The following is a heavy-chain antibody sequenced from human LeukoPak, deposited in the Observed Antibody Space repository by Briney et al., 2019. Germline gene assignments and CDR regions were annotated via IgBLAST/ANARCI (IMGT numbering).Heavy chain of an antibody. Sequence: PGGSLRLSCAASGFTFSTYAMNWVRQAPGKGLEWVSAISGSGGSTYYADSVKGRFTISRDNSKNTLYLQMNSLRAEDTAVYYCAKGRQWLVPGTFDYWGQGTLVTVSS. D-gene: IGHD6-19*01. CDR3: AKGRQWLVPGTFDY. CDR1: GFTFSTYA. V-gene: IGHV3-23*01. J-gene: IGHJ4*02. CDR2: ISGSGGST.